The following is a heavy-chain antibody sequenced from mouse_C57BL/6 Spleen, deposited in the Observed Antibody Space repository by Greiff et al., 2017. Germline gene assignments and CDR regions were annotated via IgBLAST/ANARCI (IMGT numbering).Heavy chain of an antibody. CDR3: ARTNDYYGSSYWFAY. J-gene: IGHJ3*01. CDR1: GYTFTSYW. D-gene: IGHD1-1*01. Sequence: VQLQQPGAELVKPGASVKLSCKASGYTFTSYWMHWVKQRPGQGLEWIGMIHPNSGSTNYNEKFKSKATLTVDKSSSTAYMQLSSLTSEDSAVYYCARTNDYYGSSYWFAYWGQGTLVTVSA. CDR2: IHPNSGST. V-gene: IGHV1-64*01.